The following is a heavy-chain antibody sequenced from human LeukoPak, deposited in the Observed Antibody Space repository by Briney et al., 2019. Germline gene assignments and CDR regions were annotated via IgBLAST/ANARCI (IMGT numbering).Heavy chain of an antibody. V-gene: IGHV4-38-2*02. D-gene: IGHD3-22*01. CDR2: IYHSGST. Sequence: PSETLSLTCTVSGYSISSGYYWGWIRQPPGKGLEWIGSIYHSGSTNYNPSLKSRVTMSVDTSKNQFSLKLSSVTAADTAVYYCARMNLEGPYDSSGYSLFDYWGQGTLVTVSS. CDR3: ARMNLEGPYDSSGYSLFDY. J-gene: IGHJ4*02. CDR1: GYSISSGYY.